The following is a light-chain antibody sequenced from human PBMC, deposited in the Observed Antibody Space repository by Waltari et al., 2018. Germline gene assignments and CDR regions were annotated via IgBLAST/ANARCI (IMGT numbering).Light chain of an antibody. CDR2: GNS. CDR1: SPNIGAGYD. J-gene: IGLJ3*02. V-gene: IGLV1-40*01. Sequence: QSVLTQPPSVSGAPGQRVTISCTGSSPNIGAGYDVHWYQQLPGTATKLLIYGNSNRPSGVPDRFSGSKSGTSASLAITGLQAEDEADYYCQSYDSSLSGSVFGGGTKLTVL. CDR3: QSYDSSLSGSV.